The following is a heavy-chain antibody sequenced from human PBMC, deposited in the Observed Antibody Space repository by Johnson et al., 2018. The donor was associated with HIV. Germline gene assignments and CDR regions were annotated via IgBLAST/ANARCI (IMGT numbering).Heavy chain of an antibody. V-gene: IGHV3-30*02. D-gene: IGHD1-1*01. CDR3: ARATTPHDAFDI. CDR2: IRYDGSNK. J-gene: IGHJ3*02. CDR1: GFTFSSYG. Sequence: VQLVESGGGVVQPGGSLRLSCAASGFTFSSYGMHWVRQAPGKGLEWVTFIRYDGSNKYYADSVQGRFTISRDNSKNTLYLQMNSLRAEDTAVYYCARATTPHDAFDIWGQGTMVTVSS.